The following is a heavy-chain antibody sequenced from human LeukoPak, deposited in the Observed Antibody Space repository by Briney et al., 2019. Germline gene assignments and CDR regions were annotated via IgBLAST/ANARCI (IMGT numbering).Heavy chain of an antibody. Sequence: PSETLSLTCTVAGGSISSYYWSWIRQPPGKGLEWIGYIYYSGSTNYNPSLKSRVTISADTSQNQFSLKLRSVTAADTALYYCARLIGQYGNYMDVWGKGTTVTVSS. CDR3: ARLIGQYGNYMDV. CDR2: IYYSGST. CDR1: GGSISSYY. J-gene: IGHJ6*03. D-gene: IGHD3-10*01. V-gene: IGHV4-59*08.